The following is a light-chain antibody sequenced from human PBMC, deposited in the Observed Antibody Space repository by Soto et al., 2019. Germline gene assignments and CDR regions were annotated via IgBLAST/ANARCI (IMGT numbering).Light chain of an antibody. J-gene: IGLJ2*01. CDR3: SSYAGSNNLV. CDR1: SSDVGGYNY. Sequence: QSALTQPPSASGSPGQSVTISCTGTSSDVGGYNYVSWYQQPPGKAPKLMIDEVSKRPSGVPDRFSGSKSGNTASLTVSGLQAEDEADYYCSSYAGSNNLVFGGGTTLTVL. V-gene: IGLV2-8*01. CDR2: EVS.